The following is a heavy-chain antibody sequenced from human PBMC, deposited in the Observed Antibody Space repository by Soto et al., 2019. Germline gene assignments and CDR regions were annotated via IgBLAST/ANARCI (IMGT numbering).Heavy chain of an antibody. CDR1: GYTFSGYY. J-gene: IGHJ4*02. V-gene: IGHV1-2*02. Sequence: GASVKVSCKTSGYTFSGYYMPWVRQAPGQGLEWMGWINPNSGGTNYAQKFQGRVTMTRDTSISTAYMELSRLRSDDTAVYYCARDYDDSSGYGYWGQGTLVTVYS. CDR2: INPNSGGT. CDR3: ARDYDDSSGYGY. D-gene: IGHD3-22*01.